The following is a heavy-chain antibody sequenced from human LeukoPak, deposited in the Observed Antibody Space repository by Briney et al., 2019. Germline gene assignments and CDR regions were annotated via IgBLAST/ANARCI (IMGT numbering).Heavy chain of an antibody. Sequence: SETLSLTCTVSGGSISSDYWSWIRQPPGKGLEWIGNIYYSGNTISNPSLKSRVTLSVDRSKNQFSLKVTSATAADTAVYYCARSHTGWGRMDVWGQRTTVTVS. D-gene: IGHD3-10*01. J-gene: IGHJ6*02. CDR1: GGSISSDY. CDR3: ARSHTGWGRMDV. V-gene: IGHV4-59*08. CDR2: IYYSGNT.